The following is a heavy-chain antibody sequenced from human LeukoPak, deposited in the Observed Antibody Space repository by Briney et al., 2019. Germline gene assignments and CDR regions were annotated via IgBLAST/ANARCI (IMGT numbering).Heavy chain of an antibody. J-gene: IGHJ5*02. CDR3: ARDCVGYYYDSSGYWT. Sequence: GGSLRLSCAASGFTFSSYSMNWVRQDPGKGLEWVSSISSSSSYIYYADSVKGRFTISRDNAKNSLYLQMNSLRAEDTAVYYCARDCVGYYYDSSGYWTWGQGTLVTVSS. D-gene: IGHD3-22*01. CDR1: GFTFSSYS. V-gene: IGHV3-21*01. CDR2: ISSSSSYI.